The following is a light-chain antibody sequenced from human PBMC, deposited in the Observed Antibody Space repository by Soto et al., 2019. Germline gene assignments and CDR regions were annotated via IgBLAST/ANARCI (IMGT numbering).Light chain of an antibody. CDR3: TSYAGSNTYV. Sequence: QSALTQPTAASGSPGQSVTISCTGTNNDIGVDDFVSRDKRRRGNAPRLIIYEVVQRPSGVPERFSGSKSGNTASLTVSGLQAVDEVEYFCTSYAGSNTYVFGSGTKVSVL. V-gene: IGLV2-8*01. CDR2: EVV. J-gene: IGLJ1*01. CDR1: NNDIGVDDF.